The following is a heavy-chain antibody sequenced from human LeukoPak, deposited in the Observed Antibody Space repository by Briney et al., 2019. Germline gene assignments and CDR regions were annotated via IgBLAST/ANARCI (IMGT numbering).Heavy chain of an antibody. CDR2: ISPGGGTT. CDR1: GFTFSNEA. CDR3: AKDNLKGTIAAAANFDY. D-gene: IGHD6-13*01. V-gene: IGHV3-23*01. J-gene: IGHJ4*02. Sequence: GGSLRLSCAVSGFTFSNEAMGWVRQLRGGGLEWVSTISPGGGTTYYAESMKGRFTISRDNAKNSLYLQMNSLRAEDTALYYCAKDNLKGTIAAAANFDYWGQGTLVTVSS.